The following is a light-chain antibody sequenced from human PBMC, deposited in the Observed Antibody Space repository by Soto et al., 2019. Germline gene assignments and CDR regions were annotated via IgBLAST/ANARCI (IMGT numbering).Light chain of an antibody. CDR3: SSYTSISTPLV. Sequence: QSARTQPASVSGSPGQSITISCTGTSSDVGGYNYVSWYQQHPGKAPKLMIYDVTNRPSGVSNRFSGSKSGNTASLTISGLQAEDEADYYCSSYTSISTPLVFGGGTKLTVL. J-gene: IGLJ3*02. V-gene: IGLV2-14*01. CDR1: SSDVGGYNY. CDR2: DVT.